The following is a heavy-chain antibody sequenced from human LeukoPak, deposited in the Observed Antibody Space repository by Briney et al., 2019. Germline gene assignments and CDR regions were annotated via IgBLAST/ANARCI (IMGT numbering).Heavy chain of an antibody. CDR3: AIPRFSSGWYAAFDI. Sequence: SETLSLTCTVSGASISSYYWSWIRQPPGKGLEWIGYISGSGSTNYNPSLKSRVTISVDTSKNQFSLKLNSVTAADTAVYYCAIPRFSSGWYAAFDIWGQGTMVTVSS. CDR1: GASISSYY. CDR2: ISGSGST. V-gene: IGHV4-59*08. D-gene: IGHD6-19*01. J-gene: IGHJ3*02.